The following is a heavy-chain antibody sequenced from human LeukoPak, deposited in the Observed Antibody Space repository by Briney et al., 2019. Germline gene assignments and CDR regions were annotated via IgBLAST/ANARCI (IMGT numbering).Heavy chain of an antibody. J-gene: IGHJ4*02. CDR3: ATAYYDSSGYYYLGF. D-gene: IGHD3-22*01. CDR1: GYTLTELS. Sequence: GASVKVSCKVSGYTLTELSMHWVRQAPGKGLEWMGGFDPEDGETIYAQKFQGRVTMTEDTSTDTAYMELSSLRSEDTAVYYCATAYYDSSGYYYLGFWGQGTLVTVSS. CDR2: FDPEDGET. V-gene: IGHV1-24*01.